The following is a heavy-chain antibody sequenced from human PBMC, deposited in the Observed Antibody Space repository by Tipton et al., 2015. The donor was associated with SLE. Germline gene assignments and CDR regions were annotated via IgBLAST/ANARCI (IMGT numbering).Heavy chain of an antibody. CDR2: INIDGTNT. D-gene: IGHD3-22*01. J-gene: IGHJ4*02. CDR1: GLTLSSNW. Sequence: SGLTLSSNWMHWVRQVPGKGLVWVSRINIDGTNTGYADSVKGRFTISRDNAKNTLYLQLNSLGAEDTAVYYCARVRYYYDSSGYYSGPIDYWGQGTLVTVSS. CDR3: ARVRYYYDSSGYYSGPIDY. V-gene: IGHV3-74*01.